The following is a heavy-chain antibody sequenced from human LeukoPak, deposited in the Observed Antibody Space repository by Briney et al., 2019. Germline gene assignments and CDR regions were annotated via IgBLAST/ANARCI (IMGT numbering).Heavy chain of an antibody. J-gene: IGHJ2*01. CDR1: GDSVSSNSAA. CDR3: ARGKWELLSHYWCFDL. D-gene: IGHD1-26*01. CDR2: TYYRSKWYN. V-gene: IGHV6-1*01. Sequence: SQTLSLTCAISGDSVSSNSAAWNWIRQSPSRGFEWLGRTYYRSKWYNDYAVSVKSRITINPDTSKNQFSLHLNSVTPEDTAVYYCARGKWELLSHYWCFDLWGRGTLVTVSS.